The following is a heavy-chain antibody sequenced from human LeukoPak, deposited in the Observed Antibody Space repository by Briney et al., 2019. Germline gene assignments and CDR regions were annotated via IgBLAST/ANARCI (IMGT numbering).Heavy chain of an antibody. CDR2: INPYNGYT. CDR3: ARAPSSRAYMDV. D-gene: IGHD6-13*01. CDR1: GYTFTTFG. V-gene: IGHV1-18*01. Sequence: GASVKVSCKASGYTFTTFGISWVRQAPGQGLEWMGWINPYNGYTNYAQKLQGRVTMTTDTSTSTAYMELRSLRSDDTAVYYCARAPSSRAYMDVWGKGTTVTVSS. J-gene: IGHJ6*03.